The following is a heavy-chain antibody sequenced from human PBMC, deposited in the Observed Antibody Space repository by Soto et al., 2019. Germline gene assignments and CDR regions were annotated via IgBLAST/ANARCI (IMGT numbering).Heavy chain of an antibody. V-gene: IGHV1-69*01. J-gene: IGHJ6*02. CDR1: GGTFSSFV. D-gene: IGHD3-3*01. Sequence: QVLLVQSGAEVKKPGSSVRVSCKASGGTFSSFVISWVRPAPGQGLEWMGRFIPIFGTANYAQKFQGRVTITEDESTSTAYMELSSLISEDTDVYYCAIEIGQTRGMDVWVQGTTVTVSS. CDR3: AIEIGQTRGMDV. CDR2: FIPIFGTA.